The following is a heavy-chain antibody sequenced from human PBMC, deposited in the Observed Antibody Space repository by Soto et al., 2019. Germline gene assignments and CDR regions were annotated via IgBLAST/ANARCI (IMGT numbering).Heavy chain of an antibody. CDR1: GGSFSGYY. CDR3: ARAISPDSSSAPYFDY. D-gene: IGHD6-6*01. Sequence: SETLSLTCAVYGGSFSGYYWSWIRQPPGKGLEWIGEINHSGSTNYDPSLKSRVTISVDTSKNQFSLKLSSVTAADTAVYYCARAISPDSSSAPYFDYWGQGTLVTVSS. V-gene: IGHV4-34*01. CDR2: INHSGST. J-gene: IGHJ4*02.